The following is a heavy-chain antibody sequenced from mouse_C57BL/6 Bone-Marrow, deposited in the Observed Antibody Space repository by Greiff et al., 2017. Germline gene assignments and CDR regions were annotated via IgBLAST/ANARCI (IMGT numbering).Heavy chain of an antibody. CDR1: GFNIKDDY. D-gene: IGHD1-1*02. V-gene: IGHV14-4*01. CDR2: IDPENGDT. Sequence: EVKLMESGAELVRPGASVKLSCTASGFNIKDDYMHWVKQRPEQGLEWIGWIDPENGDTEYASKFQGKATITADTSSNTAYLQLSSLTSEDTAVYYCTPYGAMDYWGQGTSVTVSS. CDR3: TPYGAMDY. J-gene: IGHJ4*01.